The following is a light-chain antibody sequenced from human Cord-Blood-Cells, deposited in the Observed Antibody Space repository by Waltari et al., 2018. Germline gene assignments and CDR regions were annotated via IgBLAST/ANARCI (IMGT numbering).Light chain of an antibody. Sequence: EIVMTQSPATLPVSPGARATLPCRASQSVSSNLAWYQQKPGQAPRLLIYGASTRATGIPARFSGSGSGTEFTLTISSLQSEDFAVYYCQQYNNWPGTLTFGPGTKVDIK. CDR3: QQYNNWPGTLT. CDR2: GAS. V-gene: IGKV3-15*01. J-gene: IGKJ3*01. CDR1: QSVSSN.